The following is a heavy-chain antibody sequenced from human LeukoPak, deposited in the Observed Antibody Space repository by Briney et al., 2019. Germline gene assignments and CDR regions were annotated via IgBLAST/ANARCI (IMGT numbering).Heavy chain of an antibody. D-gene: IGHD2-2*01. CDR2: IKQDGSEK. CDR3: ARAPRVIVVVPAASFHFDY. Sequence: GGSLRLSCAASGFTFSSYWMSWVRQAPGKGLEWVANIKQDGSEKYYVDSVKGRFTISRDNAKNSLYLQMNSLRAEDTAVYYCARAPRVIVVVPAASFHFDYWGRGTLVTVSS. CDR1: GFTFSSYW. V-gene: IGHV3-7*01. J-gene: IGHJ2*01.